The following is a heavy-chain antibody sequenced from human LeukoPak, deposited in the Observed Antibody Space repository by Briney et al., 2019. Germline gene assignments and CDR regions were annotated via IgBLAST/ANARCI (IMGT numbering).Heavy chain of an antibody. V-gene: IGHV4-31*03. J-gene: IGHJ3*02. Sequence: PSETLSLTCTVSGGSISSGGYSWSWIRQHPGKGLEWIGYIYYSGSTYYNPSLKSRVTISVDTSKNQFSLKLSSVTAADTAVYYCARGPPGGAKPFDIWGQGTMVTVSS. D-gene: IGHD1-26*01. CDR1: GGSISSGGYS. CDR2: IYYSGST. CDR3: ARGPPGGAKPFDI.